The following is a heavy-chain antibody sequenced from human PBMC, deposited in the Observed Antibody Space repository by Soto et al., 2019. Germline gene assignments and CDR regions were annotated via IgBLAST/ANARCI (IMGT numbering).Heavy chain of an antibody. J-gene: IGHJ6*02. CDR2: IDQSGSS. Sequence: SETLSLTCAVYGESLRGHSWNWIRQPPGKGLEWVGEIDQSGSSNYNPSLKSRANISVDTSPNQFSLRLSSMTAADTGVYYCAREDSSGWSGESLDVWGQGTTVTVSS. D-gene: IGHD6-19*01. CDR3: AREDSSGWSGESLDV. V-gene: IGHV4-34*01. CDR1: GESLRGHS.